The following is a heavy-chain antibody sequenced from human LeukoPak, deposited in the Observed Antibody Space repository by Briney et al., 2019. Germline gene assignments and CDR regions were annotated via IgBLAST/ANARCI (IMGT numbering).Heavy chain of an antibody. CDR2: IHYDGSEK. V-gene: IGHV3-30*02. CDR1: GFSLINCD. CDR3: ARNRVGFYYADAFDM. Sequence: GGSLRLSCAPSGFSLINCDMHWARQTPGKGLEWVAFIHYDGSEKYYADSLKGRFTISRDNSKNTLYLQMNSLRGEDTAVYYCARNRVGFYYADAFDMWGQGTMVTVSS. J-gene: IGHJ3*02. D-gene: IGHD5-24*01.